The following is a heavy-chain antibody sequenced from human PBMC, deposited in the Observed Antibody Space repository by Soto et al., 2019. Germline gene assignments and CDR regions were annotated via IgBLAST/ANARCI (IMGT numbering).Heavy chain of an antibody. CDR3: ASTMKALYWFDP. CDR1: GYTFTSYG. D-gene: IGHD3-22*01. V-gene: IGHV1-18*04. CDR2: ISAYNGNT. J-gene: IGHJ5*02. Sequence: ASVKVSCKASGYTFTSYGISWVRQAPGQGLEWMGWISAYNGNTNYAQKLQGRVTMTTDTSTSTAYMELSSLRSEDTAVYYCASTMKALYWFDPWGQGTLVTVSS.